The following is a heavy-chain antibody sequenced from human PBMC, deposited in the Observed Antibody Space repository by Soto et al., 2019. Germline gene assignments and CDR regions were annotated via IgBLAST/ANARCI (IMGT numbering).Heavy chain of an antibody. Sequence: LSLTCTVSGGSISSSSYYWGWIRQPPGKGLEWIGSIYYSGSTYFNPSLKSRVTISVDTSKNQFSLKLSSVTAADTAVYYCARLGAAGKRGYYYGMDVWGQGTTVTVSS. CDR2: IYYSGST. D-gene: IGHD6-13*01. CDR3: ARLGAAGKRGYYYGMDV. CDR1: GGSISSSSYY. J-gene: IGHJ6*02. V-gene: IGHV4-39*01.